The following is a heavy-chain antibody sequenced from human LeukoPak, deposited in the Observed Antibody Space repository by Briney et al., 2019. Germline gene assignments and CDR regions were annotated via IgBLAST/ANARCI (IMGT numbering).Heavy chain of an antibody. J-gene: IGHJ5*02. D-gene: IGHD6-13*01. CDR2: IYYSGST. CDR1: GGSISSYY. CDR3: ARHKRAGYSSSWSADWFDP. V-gene: IGHV4-59*08. Sequence: SETLSLTCTVSGGSISSYYWSWVRQPPGNGLEWIGYIYYSGSTNYNPSLKSRVTISVDTSKNQFSLRLSSVTAADTAVYYCARHKRAGYSSSWSADWFDPWGQGTLVTVSS.